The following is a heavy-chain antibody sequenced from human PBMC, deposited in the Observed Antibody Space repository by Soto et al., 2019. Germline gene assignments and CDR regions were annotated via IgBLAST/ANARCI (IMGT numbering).Heavy chain of an antibody. J-gene: IGHJ6*03. D-gene: IGHD2-15*01. CDR3: AKVPASNYYYYMDV. Sequence: QVQLVESGGGVVQPGRSLSLSCAASGFTFSSYGMHWVRQAPGKGLEWVAVISYDGSNKYYADSVKGRFTISRDNSKNTLYLQMNSLRAEDTAVYYCAKVPASNYYYYMDVWGKGTTVTVSS. CDR1: GFTFSSYG. CDR2: ISYDGSNK. V-gene: IGHV3-30*18.